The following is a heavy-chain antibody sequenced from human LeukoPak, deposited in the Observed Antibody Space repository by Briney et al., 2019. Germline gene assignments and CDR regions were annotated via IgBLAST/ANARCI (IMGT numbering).Heavy chain of an antibody. CDR2: ISRSGSTI. CDR3: ARGSYYDTGGLDY. CDR1: GFTFSSYE. V-gene: IGHV3-48*03. J-gene: IGHJ4*02. Sequence: GGSLRLSCAASGFTFSSYEMNWVRQAPGKGLEWVSYISRSGSTIYYADSVKGRFPISRDNAKNSLYLQMNSLRAEDTFVYYCARGSYYDTGGLDYWGQGTLVTVSS. D-gene: IGHD3-22*01.